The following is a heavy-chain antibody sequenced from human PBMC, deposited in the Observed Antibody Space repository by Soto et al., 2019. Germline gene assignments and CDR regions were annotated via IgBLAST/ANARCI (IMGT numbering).Heavy chain of an antibody. D-gene: IGHD3-9*01. CDR2: IGTAGDT. Sequence: EVQLVESGGGLVQPGGSLRLSCAASGFTFSSYDMHWVRQATGKGLEWVSAIGTAGDTYYPGSVKGRFTISRENAKNSLYLQMNSLRAGDTAVYYCARAPPSYDILTGTKPDYYYGMDVWGQGTTVTVSS. CDR3: ARAPPSYDILTGTKPDYYYGMDV. CDR1: GFTFSSYD. V-gene: IGHV3-13*01. J-gene: IGHJ6*02.